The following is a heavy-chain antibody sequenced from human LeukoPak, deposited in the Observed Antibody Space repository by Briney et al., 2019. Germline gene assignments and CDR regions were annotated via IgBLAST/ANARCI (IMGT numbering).Heavy chain of an antibody. CDR3: ARRSSGWYFWFDP. CDR1: GGSISSYY. D-gene: IGHD6-19*01. V-gene: IGHV4-59*12. J-gene: IGHJ5*02. Sequence: SETLSLTCTVSGGSISSYYWSWIRQPPGKGLEWIGYIYYSGSTNYNPSLKSRVTISVDTSKNQFSLKLSSVTAADTAVYYCARRSSGWYFWFDPWGQGTLVTVSS. CDR2: IYYSGST.